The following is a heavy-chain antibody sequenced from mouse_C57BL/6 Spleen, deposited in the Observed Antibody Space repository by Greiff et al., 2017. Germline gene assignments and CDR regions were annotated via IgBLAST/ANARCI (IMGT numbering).Heavy chain of an antibody. CDR2: ILPGSGST. CDR3: ARPSYSYAMDY. J-gene: IGHJ4*01. Sequence: QVQLQQSGAELMKPGASVKLSCTATGYTFTGYWIEWVKQRPGHGLEWIGEILPGSGSTYYTEKFKGQAPFTADTSSNTAYMQLSSLTTEDSDIYYCARPSYSYAMDYWGQGTSVTVSS. CDR1: GYTFTGYW. V-gene: IGHV1-9*01. D-gene: IGHD2-10*01.